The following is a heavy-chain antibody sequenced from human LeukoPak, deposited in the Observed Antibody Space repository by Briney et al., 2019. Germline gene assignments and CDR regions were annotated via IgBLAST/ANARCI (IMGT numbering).Heavy chain of an antibody. Sequence: ASVKVSCKASGGTFSSYTISWVRQAPGQGLEWMGRIIPILGIANYAQKFQGRVTITADKSTSTAYMELSSLRSEDTAVYYCAREGLRFLEDGGVNPYYYYYGMDVWGQGTTVTVSS. CDR3: AREGLRFLEDGGVNPYYYYYGMDV. J-gene: IGHJ6*02. V-gene: IGHV1-69*04. D-gene: IGHD3-3*01. CDR2: IIPILGIA. CDR1: GGTFSSYT.